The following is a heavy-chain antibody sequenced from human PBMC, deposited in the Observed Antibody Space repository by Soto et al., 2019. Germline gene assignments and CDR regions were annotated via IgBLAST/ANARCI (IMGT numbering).Heavy chain of an antibody. Sequence: EVQLLESGGGLVQPGGSLRLSCAASGFTFSTYAMTWVRQAPGKGLEWVSGISASGGSSYYADSVKGRFTISRDNSKNTLYLQLNSLRVEDTALYYCAKVHRHVVTDSLDFWGQGTMVTVSS. V-gene: IGHV3-23*01. D-gene: IGHD2-21*02. CDR1: GFTFSTYA. CDR3: AKVHRHVVTDSLDF. J-gene: IGHJ3*01. CDR2: ISASGGSS.